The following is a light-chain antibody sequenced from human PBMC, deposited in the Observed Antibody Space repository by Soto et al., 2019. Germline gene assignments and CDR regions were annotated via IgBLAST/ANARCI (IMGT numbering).Light chain of an antibody. Sequence: QSVLTQPASVSGSPGQSITISCTGPSSDVGSYNLVSWYQQYPGKPPKLIIFEVFNRPSWVSHRFSGSKSGNTAVLTISGLQAEDEASYYCCSYAGRATYVFGGGTKLTVL. CDR3: CSYAGRATYV. J-gene: IGLJ2*01. CDR1: SSDVGSYNL. CDR2: EVF. V-gene: IGLV2-23*02.